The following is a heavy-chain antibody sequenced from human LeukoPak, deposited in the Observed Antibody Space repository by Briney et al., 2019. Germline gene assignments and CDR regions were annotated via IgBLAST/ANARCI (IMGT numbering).Heavy chain of an antibody. V-gene: IGHV4-34*01. J-gene: IGHJ4*02. CDR3: ERAYSYGSFASDY. CDR1: GGSFSGYY. D-gene: IGHD5-18*01. CDR2: INHSGST. Sequence: PSETLSLTCAVYGGSFSGYYWSWIRQPPGKGLEWIGEINHSGSTNYNPSLKSRVTISVDTSKNQFSLKLSSVTAADTAVYYCERAYSYGSFASDYWGQGTLVTVSS.